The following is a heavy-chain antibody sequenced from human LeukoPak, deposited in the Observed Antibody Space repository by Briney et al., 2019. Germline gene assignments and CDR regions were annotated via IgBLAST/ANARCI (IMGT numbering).Heavy chain of an antibody. Sequence: GASVKVSCKASGYTFTSYYMHWVRQAPGQGLEWMGRINPNSGGTNYAQKFQGRVTMTRDTSISTAYMELSRLRSDDTAVYYCARAFNDNSPKRNIHFDYWGQGTLVTVSS. CDR1: GYTFTSYY. V-gene: IGHV1-2*06. CDR2: INPNSGGT. CDR3: ARAFNDNSPKRNIHFDY. D-gene: IGHD4-23*01. J-gene: IGHJ4*02.